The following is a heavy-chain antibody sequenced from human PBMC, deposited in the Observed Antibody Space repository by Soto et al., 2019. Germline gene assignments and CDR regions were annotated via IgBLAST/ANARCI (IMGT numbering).Heavy chain of an antibody. CDR2: IYWDDDN. V-gene: IGHV2-5*02. Sequence: QITLKESGPTLVKPTQTLTLTCTFSGFSLSTSGVAVGWIRQPPGNALEWLALIYWDDDNRYSPSLKNRLTITKDTSKNLIVLTMANMDPVDTATYYCAHTATMLGTMTPSFDIWGQGTMVTVSS. CDR1: GFSLSTSGVA. CDR3: AHTATMLGTMTPSFDI. J-gene: IGHJ3*02. D-gene: IGHD4-17*01.